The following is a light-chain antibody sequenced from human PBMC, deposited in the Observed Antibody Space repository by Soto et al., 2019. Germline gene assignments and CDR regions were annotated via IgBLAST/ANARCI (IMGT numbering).Light chain of an antibody. CDR3: QQYRSSPMYT. V-gene: IGKV3-20*01. CDR2: GAS. CDR1: QSVSSTY. Sequence: EIVLTQSPGTLSLSPGERATLSCRASQSVSSTYLAWYQQKPGQAPRLLIYGASTRATGIPDRFSGSGSGTAFTLTISRLEPEDFAVYYCQQYRSSPMYTFGQGTKLEIK. J-gene: IGKJ2*01.